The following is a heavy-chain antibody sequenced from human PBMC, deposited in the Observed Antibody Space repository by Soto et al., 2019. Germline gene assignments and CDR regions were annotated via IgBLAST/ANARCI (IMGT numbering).Heavy chain of an antibody. CDR2: ISYDGSNK. Sequence: LRLSCAASGFTFSSYAMHWVRQDQGKGLEWVAVISYDGSNKYYADSVKGRFTISRDNSKNTLYLQMNSLRAEDTAVYYCARAEHDSSGYWAHLDAFGIWGQGTIVPVS. CDR1: GFTFSSYA. D-gene: IGHD3-22*01. CDR3: ARAEHDSSGYWAHLDAFGI. J-gene: IGHJ3*02. V-gene: IGHV3-30-3*01.